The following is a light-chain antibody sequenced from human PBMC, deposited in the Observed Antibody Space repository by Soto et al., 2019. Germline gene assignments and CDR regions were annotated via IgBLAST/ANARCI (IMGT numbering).Light chain of an antibody. Sequence: LTKPPSPYRAPRRGAPISHTRTRRDVGAYNYVSWYQQLPGKAPKLIIYEVSKRPSGVPDRFSGSKSGNTASLTVSGLQAEDEADYYCTSYAGTYSFFYVFGTGTKVTVL. J-gene: IGLJ1*01. V-gene: IGLV2-8*02. CDR2: EVS. CDR1: RRDVGAYNY. CDR3: TSYAGTYSFFYV.